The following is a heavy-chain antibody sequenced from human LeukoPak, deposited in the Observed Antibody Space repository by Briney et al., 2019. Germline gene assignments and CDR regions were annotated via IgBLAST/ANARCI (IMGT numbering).Heavy chain of an antibody. D-gene: IGHD3-16*02. CDR3: ARAADYVWGSYRPRDRVTDRENDAFDI. J-gene: IGHJ3*02. CDR1: GGSISSSSYY. Sequence: SETLSLTCTVSGGSISSSSYYWGWIRQPPGKGLEWIGSIYYSGSTYYNPSLKSRVTISVDTSKNQFSLKLSSVTAADTAVYYCARAADYVWGSYRPRDRVTDRENDAFDIWGQGTMVTVSS. V-gene: IGHV4-39*07. CDR2: IYYSGST.